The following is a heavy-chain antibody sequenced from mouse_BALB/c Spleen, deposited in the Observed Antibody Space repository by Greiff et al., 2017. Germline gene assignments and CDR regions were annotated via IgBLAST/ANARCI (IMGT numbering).Heavy chain of an antibody. Sequence: VQLQQSGPELVKPGASVKVSCKASGYAFTSYNMYWVKQSHGKSLEWIGYIDPYNGGTSYNQKFKGKATLTVDKSSSTAYMHLNSLTSEDSAVYYCARKGDYGNYAYAMDYWGQGTSVTVSS. CDR2: IDPYNGGT. V-gene: IGHV1S135*01. CDR1: GYAFTSYN. CDR3: ARKGDYGNYAYAMDY. D-gene: IGHD2-1*01. J-gene: IGHJ4*01.